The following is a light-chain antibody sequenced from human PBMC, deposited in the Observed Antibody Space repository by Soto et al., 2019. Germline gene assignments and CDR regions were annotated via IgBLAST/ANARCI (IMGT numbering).Light chain of an antibody. Sequence: QSALTQPASVSGSPGQSITISCTGTSSDVGGYNFVSWYQQHPGKAPELMIYDVNNRPSGVSNRFSGSKSDNTASLTISGLQSEDEADYYCSSYTYSSTLVIFGGGTKLTVL. J-gene: IGLJ2*01. CDR2: DVN. V-gene: IGLV2-14*01. CDR1: SSDVGGYNF. CDR3: SSYTYSSTLVI.